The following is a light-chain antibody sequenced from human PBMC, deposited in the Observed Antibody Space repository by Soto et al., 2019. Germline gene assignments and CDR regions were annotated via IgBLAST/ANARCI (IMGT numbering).Light chain of an antibody. CDR1: QSISNS. CDR2: AAS. V-gene: IGKV1-39*01. Sequence: DIQMTQSPSSLSASIGDRVTITCRAIQSISNSLNWYQQKPGKAPKFLIYAASSLESGVPSRFSGSGSGTDFTLTISSLQPEDFASYYCQQSYSTPITFGQGARVEIK. CDR3: QQSYSTPIT. J-gene: IGKJ5*01.